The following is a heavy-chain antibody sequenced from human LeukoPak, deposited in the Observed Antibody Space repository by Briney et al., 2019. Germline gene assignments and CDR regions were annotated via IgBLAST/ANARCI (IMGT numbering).Heavy chain of an antibody. V-gene: IGHV1-24*01. D-gene: IGHD3-10*01. CDR1: GYTLTELS. CDR3: ATAKRITMVRGVILDY. CDR2: FVPEDGET. Sequence: ASVKVSCKVSGYTLTELSMHWVRQAPGKGLEWMGGFVPEDGETIYAQKFQGRVTMTEDTSTDTAYMELSSLRSEDTAVYYCATAKRITMVRGVILDYWGQGTLVTVSS. J-gene: IGHJ4*02.